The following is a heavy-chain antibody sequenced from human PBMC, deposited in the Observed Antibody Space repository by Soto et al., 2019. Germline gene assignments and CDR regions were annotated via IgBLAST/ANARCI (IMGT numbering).Heavy chain of an antibody. CDR1: GASIRTYF. J-gene: IGHJ6*02. Sequence: QVQLQESGPGLVKPSETLSLTCTVSGASIRTYFWTWIRQSAGEGLEWLGRIDPSGTTPSNPSLKRRLTMSLDTSTNQFSLTLTSVTAADTAVYFCASLGRNYYNGMDVWGQGTTVIVSS. CDR3: ASLGRNYYNGMDV. CDR2: IDPSGTT. V-gene: IGHV4-4*07.